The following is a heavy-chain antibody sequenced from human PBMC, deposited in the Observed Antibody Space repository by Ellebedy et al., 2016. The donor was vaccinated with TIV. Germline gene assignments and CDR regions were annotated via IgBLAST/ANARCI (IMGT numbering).Heavy chain of an antibody. CDR1: GFSFNSYW. D-gene: IGHD5-18*01. CDR2: IDRDGSAK. Sequence: GGSLRLXXAASGFSFNSYWMSWVRQTPGKGLEWVANIDRDGSAKYYVDSVRGRFTISRDNSNNSLYLQMNSLRVEDTAMYYCARSDTKGSVDYWGQGTLVIVSS. J-gene: IGHJ4*02. V-gene: IGHV3-7*01. CDR3: ARSDTKGSVDY.